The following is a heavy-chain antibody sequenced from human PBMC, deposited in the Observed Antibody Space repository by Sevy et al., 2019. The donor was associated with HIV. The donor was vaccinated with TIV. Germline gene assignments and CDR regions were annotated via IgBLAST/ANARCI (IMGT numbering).Heavy chain of an antibody. Sequence: GGSLRLSCAASTFSVTDNYMSWVRQAPGKGLEWVSTIYRGGSTFYADSVKGRFTISRDNSKNTLYLQMNSLGAEDTAVYYCARDRYYDASGYYYYYYGLDVWGQGTTVTVSS. CDR1: TFSVTDNY. J-gene: IGHJ6*02. CDR2: IYRGGST. V-gene: IGHV3-66*01. D-gene: IGHD3-22*01. CDR3: ARDRYYDASGYYYYYYGLDV.